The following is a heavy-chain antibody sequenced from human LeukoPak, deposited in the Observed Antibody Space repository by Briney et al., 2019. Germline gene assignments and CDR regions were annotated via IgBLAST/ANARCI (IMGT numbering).Heavy chain of an antibody. CDR2: IYHSGST. J-gene: IGHJ4*02. D-gene: IGHD2-15*01. Sequence: PSGTLSLTCAVSGGSISSSNWWSWVRQPPGKGLDWIGEIYHSGSTNYNPSLKSRVTISVDKSKNQFSLKVSSVTAADTAVYYCASYCSGGTCYLGFDYWGQGTLVTVSS. V-gene: IGHV4-4*02. CDR3: ASYCSGGTCYLGFDY. CDR1: GGSISSSNW.